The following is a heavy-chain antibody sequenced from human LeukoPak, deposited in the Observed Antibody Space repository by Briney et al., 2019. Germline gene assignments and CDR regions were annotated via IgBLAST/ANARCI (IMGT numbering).Heavy chain of an antibody. D-gene: IGHD2-15*01. Sequence: ASVKVSCKASGYTFSIYGFSWVRQAPGQGLEWMGWISVYNGNTNYAQKFQGRVTMTTDTSTSTAHMELRSLRSDDTAVYYCARDRQGLLLYDYWGQGTLVTVSS. CDR3: ARDRQGLLLYDY. J-gene: IGHJ4*02. CDR2: ISVYNGNT. V-gene: IGHV1-18*01. CDR1: GYTFSIYG.